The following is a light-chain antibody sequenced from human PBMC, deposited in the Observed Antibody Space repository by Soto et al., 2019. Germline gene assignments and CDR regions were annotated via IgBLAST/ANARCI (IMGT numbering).Light chain of an antibody. J-gene: IGLJ3*02. CDR2: EVS. CDR3: QVWDTSSLGV. Sequence: QSALTQPPSASGSPGQSVTISCTGTSSDVGGYNYVSWYQQHPGKAPKLMIYEVSKRPSGVPERISGSTSGHLATLTISGVEAGDEADYYCQVWDTSSLGVFGGGTKLTVL. V-gene: IGLV2-8*01. CDR1: SSDVGGYNY.